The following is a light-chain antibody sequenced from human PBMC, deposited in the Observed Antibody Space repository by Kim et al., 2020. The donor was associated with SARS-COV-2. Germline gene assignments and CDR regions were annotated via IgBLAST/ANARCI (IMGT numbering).Light chain of an antibody. J-gene: IGKJ1*01. V-gene: IGKV3-15*01. Sequence: SPGERATLYCRASQTINNKLVWYQHKPGQAPRRLIYDATTRATGVPARFIGSGSETDFTLTISSLQSEDFAVYYCQQSNDWPPLTFGQGTKVDIK. CDR3: QQSNDWPPLT. CDR2: DAT. CDR1: QTINNK.